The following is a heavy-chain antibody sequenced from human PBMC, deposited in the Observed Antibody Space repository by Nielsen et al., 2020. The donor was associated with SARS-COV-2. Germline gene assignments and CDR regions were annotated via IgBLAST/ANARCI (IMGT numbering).Heavy chain of an antibody. CDR3: ARSRGVVPEEDYYYYMDV. CDR2: IYPGDSDT. D-gene: IGHD2-2*01. V-gene: IGHV5-51*01. Sequence: GESLKISCKGSGYSFTSYWIGWVRQMPGKGLEWMGIIYPGDSDTRYSPSFQGQGTISADKSISTAYLQWSSLKASDTAMYYCARSRGVVPEEDYYYYMDVWGKGTTVTVSS. CDR1: GYSFTSYW. J-gene: IGHJ6*03.